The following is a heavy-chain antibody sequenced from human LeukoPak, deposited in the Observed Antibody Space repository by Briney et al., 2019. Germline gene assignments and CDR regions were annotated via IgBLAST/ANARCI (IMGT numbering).Heavy chain of an antibody. V-gene: IGHV4-34*01. CDR3: ARAPGAAID. Sequence: RSSETLSLTCAVYGGSFSGYYWSWIRQPPGKGLEWIWEINHSGSTNYNPSLKSRVSISVDTSKNQFSLKLNSVTAADTAVYYCARAPGAAIDWGQGTLVTVSA. CDR1: GGSFSGYY. J-gene: IGHJ4*02. CDR2: INHSGST. D-gene: IGHD2-2*01.